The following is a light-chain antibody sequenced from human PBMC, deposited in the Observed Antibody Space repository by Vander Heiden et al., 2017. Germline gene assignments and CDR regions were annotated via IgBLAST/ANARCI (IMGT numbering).Light chain of an antibody. V-gene: IGKV3-11*01. Sequence: EVVLTQSPATLSLSPGERATLSCRASQSVDSYVVWYQQKRGQAPRLLIYDASNRATGIPARFSGSGYGTDFTLTISSREAEDSAVYYCEQRQHWPPITFGQGTRLEIK. CDR1: QSVDSY. CDR2: DAS. CDR3: EQRQHWPPIT. J-gene: IGKJ5*01.